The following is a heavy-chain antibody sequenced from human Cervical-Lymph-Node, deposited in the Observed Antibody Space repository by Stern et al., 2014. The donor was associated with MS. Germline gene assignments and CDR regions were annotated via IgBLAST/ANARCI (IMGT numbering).Heavy chain of an antibody. D-gene: IGHD2/OR15-2a*01. Sequence: EVQLVVSGGGLVKPGGSLRLSCAASGFTFSNAWMSWVRQAPGKGLEWVGRITSKTDGGTTDHAAPVNGRFTIARDDSKNTLYLQMNSLKTEDTAVYYCTTDVLGGDFDYWGQGTLVTVSS. CDR2: ITSKTDGGTT. J-gene: IGHJ4*02. CDR1: GFTFSNAW. V-gene: IGHV3-15*01. CDR3: TTDVLGGDFDY.